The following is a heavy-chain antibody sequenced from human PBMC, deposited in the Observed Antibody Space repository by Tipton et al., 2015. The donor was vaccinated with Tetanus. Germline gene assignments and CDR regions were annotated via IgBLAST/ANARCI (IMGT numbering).Heavy chain of an antibody. D-gene: IGHD3-10*01. CDR2: ISAYNGNT. Sequence: QLVQSGAEVKKPGTSVKVSCKASGYTFTSYGISWVRQAPGQGLEWMGWISAYNGNTNYAQKLQGRVTMTTDTPTSTAYMELRSLRSDDTAVYYGARFPLGAVAVTSRRAANWFDPWGQGTLVTVSS. CDR3: ARFPLGAVAVTSRRAANWFDP. J-gene: IGHJ5*02. V-gene: IGHV1-18*01. CDR1: GYTFTSYG.